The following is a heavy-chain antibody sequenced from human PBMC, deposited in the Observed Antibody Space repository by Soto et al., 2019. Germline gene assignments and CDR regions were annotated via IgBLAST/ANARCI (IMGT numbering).Heavy chain of an antibody. CDR1: GYTFTGYY. V-gene: IGHV1-2*04. J-gene: IGHJ6*02. CDR3: AREVFRGSSLPYGMDV. CDR2: INPNSGGT. Sequence: ASVKVSCKASGYTFTGYYMHWVRQAPGQGLEWMGWINPNSGGTNYAQKFQGWVTMTRDTSISTAYMELGRLRSDDTAVYYCAREVFRGSSLPYGMDVWGQGTTVTVS. D-gene: IGHD3-10*01.